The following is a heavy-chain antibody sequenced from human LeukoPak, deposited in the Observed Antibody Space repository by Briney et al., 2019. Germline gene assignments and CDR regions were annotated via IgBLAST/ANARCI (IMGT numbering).Heavy chain of an antibody. Sequence: GTSVKVSCKASGFTFSSSAIQWVGQVGGQRLEWIGWIVVCSGNKNYAQKFQDRVTITKDMSTMIAYMELSSCVSEDTALYFFAAVFLSSPGPYFDNCAHETLVTVSS. D-gene: IGHD2-2*01. V-gene: IGHV1-58*02. CDR2: IVVCSGNK. CDR1: GFTFSSSA. J-gene: IGHJ4*01. CDR3: AAVFLSSPGPYFDN.